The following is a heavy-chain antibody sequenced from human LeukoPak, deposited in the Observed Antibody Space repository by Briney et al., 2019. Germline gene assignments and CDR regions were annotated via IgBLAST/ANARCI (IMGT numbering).Heavy chain of an antibody. CDR3: ARDRALHESRRGYYYTEDDY. V-gene: IGHV3-7*01. J-gene: IGHJ4*02. Sequence: PGGSLRLSCAASGFTFSSYWMSWVRQAPGKGLEWVANINQDGSEKYYVDSVKGRFTISRDNAKSSLYLQMNSLRADDTAVYYCARDRALHESRRGYYYTEDDYWGQGTLVTLSS. D-gene: IGHD3-22*01. CDR1: GFTFSSYW. CDR2: INQDGSEK.